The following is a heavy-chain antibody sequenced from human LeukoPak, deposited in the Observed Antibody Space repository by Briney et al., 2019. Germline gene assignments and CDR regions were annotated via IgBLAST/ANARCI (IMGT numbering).Heavy chain of an antibody. J-gene: IGHJ4*02. D-gene: IGHD2-2*01. CDR2: IYYSGST. CDR3: ARAVGYCSSTSCSFGWVGY. CDR1: GGSISSYY. V-gene: IGHV4-59*12. Sequence: SETLSLTCTVSGGSISSYYWSWIRQPPGKGLEWIGYIYYSGSTNYNPSLKSRVTISVDTSKNQFSLKLSSVTAADTAVYYCARAVGYCSSTSCSFGWVGYWGQGTLVTVSS.